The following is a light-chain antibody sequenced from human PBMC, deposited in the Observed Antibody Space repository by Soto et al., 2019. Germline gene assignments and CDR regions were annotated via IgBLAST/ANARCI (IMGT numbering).Light chain of an antibody. Sequence: EIVLTQSPGIPSLSPEQRVTLSCRARQSVSNYFLAWYQQKPCQTPRLLIYGASTRATDVPDRFSGSGSRADFTLTISRLEPEDFAVYYCQQYSSSPPRTFGQGTKVAMK. J-gene: IGKJ1*01. CDR1: QSVSNYF. CDR2: GAS. CDR3: QQYSSSPPRT. V-gene: IGKV3-20*01.